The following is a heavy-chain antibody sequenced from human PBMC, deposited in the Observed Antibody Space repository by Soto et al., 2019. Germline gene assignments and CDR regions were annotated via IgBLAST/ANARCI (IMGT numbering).Heavy chain of an antibody. Sequence: EVQLLESGGGLVQPGGSLRLSCAASGFTFSSYAMSWVRQAPGKGLEWVSAISGSGGSTYYADSVKGRFTISRDNSKNTLYLQMNSLRAEDTAVYYCARPLYSGYDRTDYYYYGMDVWGQGTTVTVSS. CDR1: GFTFSSYA. D-gene: IGHD5-12*01. CDR2: ISGSGGST. J-gene: IGHJ6*02. CDR3: ARPLYSGYDRTDYYYYGMDV. V-gene: IGHV3-23*01.